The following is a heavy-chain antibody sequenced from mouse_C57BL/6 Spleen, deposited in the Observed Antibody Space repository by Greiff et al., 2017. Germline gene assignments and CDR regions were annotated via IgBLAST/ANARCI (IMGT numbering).Heavy chain of an antibody. D-gene: IGHD2-1*01. CDR2: IYPGDGDT. CDR1: GYAFSSYW. V-gene: IGHV1-80*01. J-gene: IGHJ2*01. Sequence: VQLLQSGAELVKPGASVKISCTASGYAFSSYWMNWVQQRPGKGLEWIGQIYPGDGDTNYNGKFKGKDTLTADKASSTPYMQLRSMTSEASAVYFCASDGNYGPYWGQGTTLTVSS. CDR3: ASDGNYGPY.